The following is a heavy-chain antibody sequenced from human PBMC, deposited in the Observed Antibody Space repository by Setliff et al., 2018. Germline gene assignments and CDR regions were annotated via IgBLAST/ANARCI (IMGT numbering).Heavy chain of an antibody. D-gene: IGHD3-22*01. CDR1: GYTFTTYA. J-gene: IGHJ6*03. V-gene: IGHV1-69*13. Sequence: GASVKVSCKASGYTFTTYAIHWVRQAPGQRLEWMGGIIPMFGTTNYAQKFQGRVTITADESTTTAYMELSSLGSEDTAVYYCVREGVDSRSSTDYRYYMDVWGKGTTVTVSS. CDR3: VREGVDSRSSTDYRYYMDV. CDR2: IIPMFGTT.